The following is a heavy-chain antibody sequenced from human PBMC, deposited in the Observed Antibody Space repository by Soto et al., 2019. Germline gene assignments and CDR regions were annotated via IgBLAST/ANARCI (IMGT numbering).Heavy chain of an antibody. D-gene: IGHD2-2*01. J-gene: IGHJ4*01. CDR1: GFTFSNAW. Sequence: EVQLVESGGDLVKPGGSLRLSCAASGFTFSNAWINWVRQAPGKGLEWVGRIKSKSDGGTTDFAAPVKGRFAISRDDSKNMVYLQMNSLKTEDTAVYYCPTDSYITSVIVRFDYWGHGTLVTVSS. CDR3: PTDSYITSVIVRFDY. V-gene: IGHV3-15*07. CDR2: IKSKSDGGTT.